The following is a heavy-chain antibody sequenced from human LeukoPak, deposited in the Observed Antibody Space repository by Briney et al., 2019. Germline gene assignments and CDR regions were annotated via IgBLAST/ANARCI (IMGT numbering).Heavy chain of an antibody. CDR2: INHSGST. CDR1: GGSFSGYY. Sequence: PSETLSLTCAVYGGSFSGYYWSWIRQPPGKGLEWIGEINHSGSTNYSPSLKSRVNISVDTSKNQFSLKLSSVTAADTAVYYCASRMGSGFDYWGQGTLVTVSS. V-gene: IGHV4-34*01. D-gene: IGHD6-19*01. CDR3: ASRMGSGFDY. J-gene: IGHJ4*02.